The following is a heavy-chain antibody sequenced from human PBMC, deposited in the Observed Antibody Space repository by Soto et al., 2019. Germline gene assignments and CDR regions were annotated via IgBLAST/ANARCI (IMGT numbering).Heavy chain of an antibody. CDR3: ARSYSGSYEGVDY. Sequence: SETLSLTCAVYGGSFSGYYWSWIRQPPGKGLEWIGEINHSGSTNYNPSLKSRVTISVDTPKNKSSLKLSSVTAADTAVYYCARSYSGSYEGVDYWGQGTLVTVSS. D-gene: IGHD1-26*01. CDR1: GGSFSGYY. CDR2: INHSGST. J-gene: IGHJ4*02. V-gene: IGHV4-34*01.